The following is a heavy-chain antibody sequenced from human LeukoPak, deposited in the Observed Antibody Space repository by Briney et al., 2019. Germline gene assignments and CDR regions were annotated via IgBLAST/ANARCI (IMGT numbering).Heavy chain of an antibody. J-gene: IGHJ4*02. CDR3: AKDSSSAAVAPFDY. Sequence: PGGSLRLSCAASGFTFSSYAMSWVRQAPGKGLEWVSGISGSGGSTYSADSVKGRLTISRDNSKNTLYLQMNSLRAEDTAVYYCAKDSSSAAVAPFDYWGQGTLVTVSS. D-gene: IGHD6-19*01. CDR2: ISGSGGST. CDR1: GFTFSSYA. V-gene: IGHV3-23*01.